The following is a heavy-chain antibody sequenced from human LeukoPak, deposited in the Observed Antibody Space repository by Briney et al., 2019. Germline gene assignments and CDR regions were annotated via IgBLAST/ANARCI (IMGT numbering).Heavy chain of an antibody. CDR1: GFTSSSYA. CDR2: VSGSGDRM. J-gene: IGHJ4*02. CDR3: AKAAAAPGFDF. V-gene: IGHV3-23*01. D-gene: IGHD6-13*01. Sequence: PGGSLRLSCAASGFTSSSYALNWVRQAPGKGLEWVATVSGSGDRMYHADSVKGRFTISRDSSKNTIYLQMNSLRAEDTALYYCAKAAAAPGFDFWGQGTLVTVSS.